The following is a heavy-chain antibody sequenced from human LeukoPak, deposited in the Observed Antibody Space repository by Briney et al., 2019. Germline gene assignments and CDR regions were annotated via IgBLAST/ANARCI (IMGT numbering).Heavy chain of an antibody. J-gene: IGHJ4*02. CDR2: INGGNGNT. Sequence: ASVTVSCKASGYTFTSYAMHWVRQAPGQRLEWMGWINGGNGNTKYSQKFQGRVTITRDTSASTAYMELSSLRSEDTAVYYCARGNWNYEYYFDYWGQGTLVTVSS. V-gene: IGHV1-3*01. CDR1: GYTFTSYA. D-gene: IGHD1-7*01. CDR3: ARGNWNYEYYFDY.